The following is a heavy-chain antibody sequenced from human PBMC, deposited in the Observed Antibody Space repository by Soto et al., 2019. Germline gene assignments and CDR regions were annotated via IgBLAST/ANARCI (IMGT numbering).Heavy chain of an antibody. J-gene: IGHJ4*02. CDR3: AKPASYSNTFDGDY. CDR1: GFTFSSYA. V-gene: IGHV3-23*01. CDR2: LSSSGGST. Sequence: EVRLMESGGGLVQAGGSLRISCAASGFTFSSYAMSWVRQAPGKGLEWVSALSSSGGSTYYADPVRGRFTISRDNSKNTLYLQMSSLRAEDTAVYYCAKPASYSNTFDGDYWGQGTLVTVAS. D-gene: IGHD4-4*01.